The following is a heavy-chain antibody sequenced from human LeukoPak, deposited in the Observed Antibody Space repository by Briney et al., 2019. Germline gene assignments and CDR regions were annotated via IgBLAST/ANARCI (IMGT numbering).Heavy chain of an antibody. CDR2: IYSSSIT. J-gene: IGHJ3*02. D-gene: IGHD3-10*01. CDR3: ARGRGAANDAFDI. CDR1: GFTVSSDY. V-gene: IGHV3-53*04. Sequence: GGSLRLSCAASGFTVSSDYMSWVRQAPGKGLEWVSVIYSSSITSYADSVKGRFTISRHNSKNTLYLQMNSLRADDTAVYYCARGRGAANDAFDIWGQGAMVTVSS.